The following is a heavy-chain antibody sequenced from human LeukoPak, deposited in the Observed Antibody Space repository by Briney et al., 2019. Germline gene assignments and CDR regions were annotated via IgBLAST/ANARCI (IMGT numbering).Heavy chain of an antibody. CDR1: GGSISSYY. CDR3: ARSLSVTTGGYFDY. D-gene: IGHD4-17*01. CDR2: IYYSGGT. V-gene: IGHV4-59*08. J-gene: IGHJ4*02. Sequence: SETLSLTCTVSGGSISSYYWSWIRQPPGKGLEWIGFIYYSGGTNYNPSLKSRVTISVDTSKNQVSLKLSSVTASDTAVYYCARSLSVTTGGYFDYWGQGTLVTVSS.